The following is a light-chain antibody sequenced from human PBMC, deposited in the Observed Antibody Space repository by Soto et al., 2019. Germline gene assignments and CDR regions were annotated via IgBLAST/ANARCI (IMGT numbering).Light chain of an antibody. J-gene: IGKJ4*01. Sequence: DIQMTQSPSSLSASVGDRVTITCQASQDISNYLNWYQQKPGKAPKLLIYDASNLETGVPSRFSGRGSATDFTFSISSVQPEDIATYYCQQYDNLPVTFGGGTKVEIK. CDR1: QDISNY. CDR2: DAS. V-gene: IGKV1-33*01. CDR3: QQYDNLPVT.